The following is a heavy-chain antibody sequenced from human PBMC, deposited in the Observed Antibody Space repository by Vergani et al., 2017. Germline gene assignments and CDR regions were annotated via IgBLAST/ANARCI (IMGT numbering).Heavy chain of an antibody. V-gene: IGHV4-39*01. CDR1: GDSVISTDYH. J-gene: IGHJ4*02. CDR3: ASKRGACRAAYCHSYDF. D-gene: IGHD2-15*01. Sequence: QVQLQESGPGLVKPSETLSLTCTVSGDSVISTDYHWGWFRQPPGKGLEWIGRMDYSGSTSYNPSLESRISISFETPKNQFSLRLTSVTAADTAVYYCASKRGACRAAYCHSYDFWGPGTLVGVSS. CDR2: MDYSGST.